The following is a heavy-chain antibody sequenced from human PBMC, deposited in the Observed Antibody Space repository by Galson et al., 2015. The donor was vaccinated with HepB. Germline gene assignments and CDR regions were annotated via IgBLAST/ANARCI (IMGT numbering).Heavy chain of an antibody. J-gene: IGHJ3*01. CDR3: ARDSPYSSSGSALHV. V-gene: IGHV3-21*06. CDR1: GFTFSSHS. D-gene: IGHD6-13*01. CDR2: ISSGSSYI. Sequence: SLRLSCAASGFTFSSHSMNWVRQAPGKGLEWVSFISSGSSYIYYADSVKGRFTISRDNAKSSLYLQMNGLRADDTAVYYCARDSPYSSSGSALHVWGQGTVVTVSS.